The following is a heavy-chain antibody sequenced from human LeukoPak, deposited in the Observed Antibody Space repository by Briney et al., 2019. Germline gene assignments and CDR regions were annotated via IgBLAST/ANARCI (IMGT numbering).Heavy chain of an antibody. V-gene: IGHV3-30*02. Sequence: GGSLRLFCAASGFTFSAYGMHWVRQAPGQGLEWVSFIHFDARNKYYADSVKGRFTISRDNSKNTLYLQVNSLRAEDTAVYYCAKGSQYQLLYPNDAFDIWGQGTMVTVSS. J-gene: IGHJ3*02. CDR1: GFTFSAYG. CDR2: IHFDARNK. D-gene: IGHD2-2*02. CDR3: AKGSQYQLLYPNDAFDI.